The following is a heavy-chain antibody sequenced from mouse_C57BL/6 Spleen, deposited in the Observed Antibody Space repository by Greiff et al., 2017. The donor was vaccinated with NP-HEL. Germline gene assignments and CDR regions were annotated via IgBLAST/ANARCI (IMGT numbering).Heavy chain of an antibody. J-gene: IGHJ3*01. CDR3: ARAHYDYDRFAY. CDR2: INPNNGGT. CDR1: GYTFTDYN. Sequence: EVQLQQSGPELVKPGASVKIPCKASGYTFTDYNMDWVKQSHGKSLEWIGDINPNNGGTIYNQKFKGKATLTVDKSSSTAYMELRSLTSEDTAFYYFARAHYDYDRFAYWGQGTLVTVSA. V-gene: IGHV1-18*01. D-gene: IGHD2-4*01.